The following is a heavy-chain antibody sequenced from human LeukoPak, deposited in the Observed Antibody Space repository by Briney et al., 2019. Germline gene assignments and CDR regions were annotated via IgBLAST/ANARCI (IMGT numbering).Heavy chain of an antibody. D-gene: IGHD6-19*01. Sequence: ASVKVSCKASGYTFTGYYMHWVRQAPGQGLEWMGRINPNSGGTNYAQKFQGRVTITRDTSASTVYMELSSLRSEDTAVYYCARDGKHIAVPGVRYPMDVWGQGTTVTVS. J-gene: IGHJ6*02. CDR3: ARDGKHIAVPGVRYPMDV. V-gene: IGHV1-2*06. CDR2: INPNSGGT. CDR1: GYTFTGYY.